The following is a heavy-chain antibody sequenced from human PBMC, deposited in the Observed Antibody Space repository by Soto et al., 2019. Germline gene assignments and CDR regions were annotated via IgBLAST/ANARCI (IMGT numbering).Heavy chain of an antibody. D-gene: IGHD6-19*01. J-gene: IGHJ4*02. CDR2: IWYDGSNK. CDR1: GFTFSSYG. CDR3: ARGEQWLDPPFGY. V-gene: IGHV3-33*01. Sequence: QVQLVESGGGVVQPGRSLRLSCAASGFTFSSYGMHWVRQAPGKGLEWVAVIWYDGSNKYYADSVKGRFTISRDNSKNTLYLQMNSLRAEDTAVYYCARGEQWLDPPFGYWGQGTLVTVSS.